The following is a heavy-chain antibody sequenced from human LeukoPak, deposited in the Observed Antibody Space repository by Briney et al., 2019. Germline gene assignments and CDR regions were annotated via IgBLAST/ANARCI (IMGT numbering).Heavy chain of an antibody. CDR1: GFTFDDYA. Sequence: GGSLRLSCAASGFTFDDYAMHWVRQAPGKGLEWVSGISWNSGSINYADSVKGRFTISRDNSKNTLYLQMNSLRPEDTAVYYCAREGYTSGYYSTLYFFDYWGQGALVTVSS. J-gene: IGHJ4*02. CDR3: AREGYTSGYYSTLYFFDY. CDR2: ISWNSGSI. V-gene: IGHV3-9*01. D-gene: IGHD3-22*01.